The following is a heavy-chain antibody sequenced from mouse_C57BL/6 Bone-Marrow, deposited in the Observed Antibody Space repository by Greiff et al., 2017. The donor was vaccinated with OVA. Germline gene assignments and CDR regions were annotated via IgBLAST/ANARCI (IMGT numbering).Heavy chain of an antibody. D-gene: IGHD2-3*01. V-gene: IGHV1-64*01. J-gene: IGHJ3*01. Sequence: QVQLQQPGAELVKPGASVKLSCKASGYTFTSYWMHWVKQRPGQGLEWIGMIHPNSGSTNYNEKFKGKATLTVDKSSSTAYMQLISLTSEDSAVYYCASEGRWAWFAYWGQGTLVTVSA. CDR3: ASEGRWAWFAY. CDR2: IHPNSGST. CDR1: GYTFTSYW.